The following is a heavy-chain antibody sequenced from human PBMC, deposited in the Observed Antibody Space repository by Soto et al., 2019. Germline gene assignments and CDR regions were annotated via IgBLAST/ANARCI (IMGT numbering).Heavy chain of an antibody. CDR3: AKRETGIAVAGCFDY. V-gene: IGHV3-23*01. Sequence: EVQLLESAGGLVQPGGSLRLSCAASGFTFSSYDMIWVRQATGKGLEWCSAIRGSGGSTYYAASVKGRFTISRDNSKNTLYLQMTSLSAADTAVYYCAKRETGIAVAGCFDYWGQGTLGTVSS. D-gene: IGHD6-19*01. CDR1: GFTFSSYD. J-gene: IGHJ4*02. CDR2: IRGSGGST.